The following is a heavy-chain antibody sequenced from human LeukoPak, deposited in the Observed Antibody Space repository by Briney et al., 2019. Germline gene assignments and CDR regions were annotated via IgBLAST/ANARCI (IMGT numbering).Heavy chain of an antibody. CDR3: ARQLGQLVVGLVDWFDP. V-gene: IGHV4-39*01. J-gene: IGHJ5*02. Sequence: SETLSLTCTVSGGSISSSSYYWGWIRQPPGKGLEWIGSNYYSGSTYYNPSLKSRVTISVDTSKNQFSLKLSSVTAADTGVYYCARQLGQLVVGLVDWFDPWGQGTLVTVSS. CDR2: NYYSGST. D-gene: IGHD6-6*01. CDR1: GGSISSSSYY.